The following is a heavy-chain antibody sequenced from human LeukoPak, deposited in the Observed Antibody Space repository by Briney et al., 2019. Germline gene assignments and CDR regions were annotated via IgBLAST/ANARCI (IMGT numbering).Heavy chain of an antibody. CDR1: GFTFRDYA. J-gene: IGHJ4*02. V-gene: IGHV3-23*01. CDR3: AKVISKIYIYGPFDY. D-gene: IGHD3-10*01. CDR2: FSAGGNRT. Sequence: GGSLRLSCAASGFTFRDYAMTWVRQAPGKGPEWVSTFSAGGNRTYYADSVKGRFIITRDNSKNTLYLQMNSLRAEDTAVYYCAKVISKIYIYGPFDYWGQGSLVTVSP.